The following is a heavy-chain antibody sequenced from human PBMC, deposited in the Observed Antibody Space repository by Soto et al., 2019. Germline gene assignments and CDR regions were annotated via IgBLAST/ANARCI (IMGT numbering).Heavy chain of an antibody. J-gene: IGHJ4*02. CDR2: IYTSGST. CDR1: GGSISSYY. V-gene: IGHV4-4*07. CDR3: ARELGVYYDSSGSYYFDY. Sequence: SETLSLTXTVSGGSISSYYWSWIRQPAGKGLEWIGRIYTSGSTNYNPSLKSRVTMSVDTSKNQFSLKLSSVTAADTAVYYCARELGVYYDSSGSYYFDYWGQGTLVTVSS. D-gene: IGHD3-22*01.